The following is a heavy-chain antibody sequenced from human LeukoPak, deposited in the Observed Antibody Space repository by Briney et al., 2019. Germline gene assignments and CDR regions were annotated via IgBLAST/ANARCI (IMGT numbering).Heavy chain of an antibody. V-gene: IGHV3-21*01. Sequence: GGSLRLSCAASGFTFSSYSMNWVRQAPGKGLGWVSSISSSSSYIYYADSVKGRFTISREDAKNTLYLQMNSLRAEDTAVSYCPRGIGEAWGQGILVTVSS. CDR1: GFTFSSYS. D-gene: IGHD1-26*01. J-gene: IGHJ5*02. CDR3: PRGIGEA. CDR2: ISSSSSYI.